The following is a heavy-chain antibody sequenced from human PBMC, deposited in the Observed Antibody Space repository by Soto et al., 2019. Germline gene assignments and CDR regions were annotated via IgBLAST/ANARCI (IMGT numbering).Heavy chain of an antibody. J-gene: IGHJ6*02. CDR3: ARDSGYSYGFHYYYGMDV. V-gene: IGHV4-59*01. CDR1: GGSISSYY. CDR2: IYYSGST. D-gene: IGHD5-18*01. Sequence: PSETLSLTCTVSGGSISSYYWSWIRQPPGKGLEWIGYIYYSGSTNYNPSLKSRVTISVDTSKNQFSLKLSSVTAADTAVYYCARDSGYSYGFHYYYGMDVWGQGTTVTVSS.